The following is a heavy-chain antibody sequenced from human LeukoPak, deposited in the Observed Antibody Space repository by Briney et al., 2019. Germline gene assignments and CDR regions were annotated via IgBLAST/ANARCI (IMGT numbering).Heavy chain of an antibody. CDR1: GGSTSSSSYY. J-gene: IGHJ4*02. Sequence: SETLSLTCTVSGGSTSSSSYYWGWIRQPPGKGLEWIGSIYYSGSTYYNPSLKSRVTISVDTSKNQFSLKLSSVSAADTAVYYCATFSSGWHVGTYDYWGQGTLVTVSS. CDR2: IYYSGST. CDR3: ATFSSGWHVGTYDY. D-gene: IGHD6-19*01. V-gene: IGHV4-39*01.